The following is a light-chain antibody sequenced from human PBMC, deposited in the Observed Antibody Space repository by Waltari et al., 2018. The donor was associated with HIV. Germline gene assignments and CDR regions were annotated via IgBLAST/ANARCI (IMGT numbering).Light chain of an antibody. J-gene: IGLJ3*02. CDR2: EVT. CDR1: SSDVGSYNT. V-gene: IGLV2-23*02. Sequence: QSVLTQPASVSGSPGQSINISCTGTSSDVGSYNTIPGYQQHPGKAPKLIIYEVTKRPSGVSNRFSGSKSGNTASLTISGLQAEDEADYYCCSYVGSNVWVFGGGTKLTVL. CDR3: CSYVGSNVWV.